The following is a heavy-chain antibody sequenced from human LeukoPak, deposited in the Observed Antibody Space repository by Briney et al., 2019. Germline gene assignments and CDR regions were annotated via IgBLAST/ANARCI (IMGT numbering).Heavy chain of an antibody. V-gene: IGHV4-59*01. D-gene: IGHD2-15*01. J-gene: IGHJ2*01. CDR2: IYYSGST. CDR3: ARVAGYCSGGSCYSHWYFDL. CDR1: GGSISSYY. Sequence: SETLSLTCTVSGGSISSYYWSWVRQPPGKGLEWIGYIYYSGSTNYNPSLKSRVTISVDTSKNQFSLKLSSVTAADTAVYYCARVAGYCSGGSCYSHWYFDLWGRGTLVTVSS.